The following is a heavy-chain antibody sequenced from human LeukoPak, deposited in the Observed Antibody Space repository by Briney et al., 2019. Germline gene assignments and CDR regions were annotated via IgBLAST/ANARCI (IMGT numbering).Heavy chain of an antibody. CDR3: ARVRAVSKRFVTMVRGMKNEYYFDY. V-gene: IGHV3-11*04. Sequence: PSETLSLTCTVSGGSIRSITYNWGWIRQPPGKGLEWVSYISSSGSTIYYADSVKGRFTISRDNAKNSLYLQMNSLRAEDTAVYYCARVRAVSKRFVTMVRGMKNEYYFDYWGQGTLVTVSS. J-gene: IGHJ4*02. CDR2: ISSSGSTI. CDR1: GGSIRSITYN. D-gene: IGHD3-10*01.